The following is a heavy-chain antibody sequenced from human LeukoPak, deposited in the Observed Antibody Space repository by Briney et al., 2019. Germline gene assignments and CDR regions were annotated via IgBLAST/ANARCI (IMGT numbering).Heavy chain of an antibody. CDR2: ISVNGGAM. CDR1: GFTFSGYE. CDR3: ARKTDRLGAVGRDRYFDL. D-gene: IGHD6-13*01. Sequence: PGGSLRLSCTASGFTFSGYEMTWVRQAPGKGLEWMSYISVNGGAMHYADSVRGRFTTSRDDAKNSLYLHMNSLRVEGTAIYYCARKTDRLGAVGRDRYFDLWGRGTLITVSS. V-gene: IGHV3-48*03. J-gene: IGHJ2*01.